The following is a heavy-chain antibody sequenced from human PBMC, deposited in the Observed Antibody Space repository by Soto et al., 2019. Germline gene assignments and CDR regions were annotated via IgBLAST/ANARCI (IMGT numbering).Heavy chain of an antibody. D-gene: IGHD2-15*01. CDR2: IYSGGST. CDR3: ARERRGYCSGGSCHEDY. Sequence: EVQLVESGGGLVQPGGSLRLSCAASGFTVSSNYMSWVRQAPGKGLEWVSVIYSGGSTYYADSVKGRFTISRDNSKNTLYLQRNSLRAEDTAVYYCARERRGYCSGGSCHEDYWGQGTLVTVSS. CDR1: GFTVSSNY. V-gene: IGHV3-66*01. J-gene: IGHJ4*02.